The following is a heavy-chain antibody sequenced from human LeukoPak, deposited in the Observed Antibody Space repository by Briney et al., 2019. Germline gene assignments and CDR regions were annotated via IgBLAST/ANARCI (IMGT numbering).Heavy chain of an antibody. CDR1: GYSLITYG. Sequence: ASVKVSCKAAGYSLITYGISWVRQAPGQGLEWMGWISAYNGNTNYAQKLQGRVTMTRNTSISTAYMELSSLRSEDTAVYYCARDENGGDYWGQGTLVTVSS. CDR2: ISAYNGNT. V-gene: IGHV1-18*01. CDR3: ARDENGGDY. J-gene: IGHJ4*02.